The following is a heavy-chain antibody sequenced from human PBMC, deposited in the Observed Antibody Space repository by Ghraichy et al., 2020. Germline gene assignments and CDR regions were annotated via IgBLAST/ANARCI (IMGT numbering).Heavy chain of an antibody. CDR2: MYSVGTT. CDR3: ARDNYSSSTFVYYGMDV. Sequence: GESLNISCAASGFSVISHYMTWVRQAPGKGLEWVLVMYSVGTTHYADSLRGRFTMSRDNSKNSVYLQMNSLRAEDTAVYFCARDNYSSSTFVYYGMDVWGQGTTVTVSS. V-gene: IGHV3-66*01. CDR1: GFSVISHY. J-gene: IGHJ6*02. D-gene: IGHD5-24*01.